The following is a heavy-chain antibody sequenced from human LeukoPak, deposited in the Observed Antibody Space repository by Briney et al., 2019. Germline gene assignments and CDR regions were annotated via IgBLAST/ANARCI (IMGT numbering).Heavy chain of an antibody. D-gene: IGHD5-18*01. Sequence: GGSLRLSCAASGFTVSSNYMRWVRQAPGKGLEWVSYISSSSSTIYYADSVKGRFTISGDNAKNSLYLQMNSLRAEDTAVYYCARGDTAMVFDYWGQGTLVTVSS. J-gene: IGHJ4*02. V-gene: IGHV3-48*01. CDR3: ARGDTAMVFDY. CDR2: ISSSSSTI. CDR1: GFTVSSNY.